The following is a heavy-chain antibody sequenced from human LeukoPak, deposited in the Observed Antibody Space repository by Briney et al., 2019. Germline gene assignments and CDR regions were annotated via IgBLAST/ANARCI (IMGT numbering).Heavy chain of an antibody. Sequence: PGGSLRLSCAASGFTFSSYSMNWVRQAPGKGLEWVSYISSSSSTIYYADSVKGRFTISRDNAKNSLYLQMNSLRAEDTAVYYCARDPLGGYGYWGQGTLVTVSS. V-gene: IGHV3-48*01. D-gene: IGHD5-18*01. CDR1: GFTFSSYS. CDR2: ISSSSSTI. J-gene: IGHJ4*02. CDR3: ARDPLGGYGY.